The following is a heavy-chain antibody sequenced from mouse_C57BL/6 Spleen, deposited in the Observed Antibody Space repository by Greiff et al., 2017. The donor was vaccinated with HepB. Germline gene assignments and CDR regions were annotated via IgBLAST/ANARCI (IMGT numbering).Heavy chain of an antibody. D-gene: IGHD3-2*02. V-gene: IGHV3-6*01. CDR2: ISYDGSN. CDR3: AIDSSGYWFAY. CDR1: GYSITSGYY. J-gene: IGHJ3*01. Sequence: EVQVVESGPGLVKPSQSLSLTCSVTGYSITSGYYWNWIRQFPGNKLEWMGYISYDGSNNYNPSLKNRISITRDTSKNQFFLKLNSVTTEDTATYYCAIDSSGYWFAYWGQGTPVTVSA.